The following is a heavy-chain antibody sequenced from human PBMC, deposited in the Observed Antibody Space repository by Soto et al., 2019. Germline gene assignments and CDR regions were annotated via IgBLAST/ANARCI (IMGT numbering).Heavy chain of an antibody. CDR3: ARDRGNPDAFDI. J-gene: IGHJ3*02. CDR2: MNSDGSST. CDR1: VFTFSVYW. D-gene: IGHD2-15*01. V-gene: IGHV3-74*01. Sequence: GSLRLSCAASVFTFSVYWMHWVRQAPGKGLVWVSHMNSDGSSTIYADSVKGRFTISRDNAKNTLYLQMNSLRVEDTAVYYCARDRGNPDAFDIWGQGTMVTVSS.